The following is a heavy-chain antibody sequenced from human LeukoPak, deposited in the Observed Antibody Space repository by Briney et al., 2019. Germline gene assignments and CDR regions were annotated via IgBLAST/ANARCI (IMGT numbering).Heavy chain of an antibody. D-gene: IGHD2-21*02. Sequence: GGSVSLLRGAWGFIFRFHSVIWTRQPRGEGRVYVSSISDSTSYISYPDSVKGRFTISIDNAKSSLYLQLNSLTAEDTAVYSCVTDSTCGGDCSSYYLDYCGQGTLVTVSS. CDR3: VTDSTCGGDCSSYYLDY. J-gene: IGHJ4*02. CDR1: GFIFRFHS. CDR2: ISDSTSYI. V-gene: IGHV3-21*06.